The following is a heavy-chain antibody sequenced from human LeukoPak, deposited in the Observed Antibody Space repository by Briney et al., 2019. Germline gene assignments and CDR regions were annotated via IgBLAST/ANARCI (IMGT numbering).Heavy chain of an antibody. CDR1: GFTFSSYA. V-gene: IGHV3-30*04. CDR2: ISYDGSNK. Sequence: GGSLRLSRAASGFTFSSYAMHWVRQAPGKGLEWVAVISYDGSNKYYADSVKGRFTISRDNSKNTLYLQMNSLRAEDTAVYYCARDGPVRVFDYWGQGTLVTVSS. CDR3: ARDGPVRVFDY. J-gene: IGHJ4*02. D-gene: IGHD4-17*01.